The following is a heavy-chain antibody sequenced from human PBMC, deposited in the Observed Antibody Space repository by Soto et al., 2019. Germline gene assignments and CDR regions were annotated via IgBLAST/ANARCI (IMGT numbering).Heavy chain of an antibody. CDR1: GFTVSNNY. Sequence: EVQLVESGGGLVKPGGSLRLSCATSGFTVSNNYMNWVRQAPGKGLESVSVLYSDGSTHYADSVKGRFTISRDIPKNTLYLQMNSLRVEDTALYYCATAFCTDGSSCGFDYWGQGALVTVSS. CDR3: ATAFCTDGSSCGFDY. CDR2: LYSDGST. J-gene: IGHJ4*02. V-gene: IGHV3-66*01. D-gene: IGHD2-8*01.